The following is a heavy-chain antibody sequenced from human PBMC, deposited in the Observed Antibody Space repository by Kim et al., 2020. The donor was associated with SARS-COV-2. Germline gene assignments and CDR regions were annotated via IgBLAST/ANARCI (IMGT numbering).Heavy chain of an antibody. CDR2: IWYDGSNK. Sequence: GGSLRLSCAASGFTFSSYGMHWVRQAPGKGLEWVAVIWYDGSNKYYADSVKGRFTISRDNSKNTLYLQMNSLRAEDTAVYYCAKDKTAMVSAFDIWGQGTMVTVSS. V-gene: IGHV3-33*06. J-gene: IGHJ3*02. CDR3: AKDKTAMVSAFDI. CDR1: GFTFSSYG. D-gene: IGHD5-18*01.